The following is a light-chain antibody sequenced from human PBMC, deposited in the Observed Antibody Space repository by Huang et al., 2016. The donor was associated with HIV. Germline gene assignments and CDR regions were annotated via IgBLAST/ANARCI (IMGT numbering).Light chain of an antibody. CDR1: QGVDNSY. Sequence: EIVLTQSPVTLSLSPGEGASLSCRASQGVDNSYLAWYQQKPGQAPRLLIFGASNRATGVPHRFRCSESGTDFTLTISGLDPEDFAVYYCQQYGTLPYTFGQGTKLEI. J-gene: IGKJ2*01. CDR2: GAS. V-gene: IGKV3-20*01. CDR3: QQYGTLPYT.